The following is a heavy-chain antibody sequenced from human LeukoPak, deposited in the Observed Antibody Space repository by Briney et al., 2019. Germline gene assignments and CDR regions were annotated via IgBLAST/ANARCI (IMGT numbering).Heavy chain of an antibody. Sequence: GGSLRLSCAASGFTFSSYWMHWVRQAPGKGLVWVSRIKSDGSTRYADSEKGRFTISRDNAKNTVSLQMNSLRAEDTGVYYCARAPSEIGGYYPEYLRHWGQGTLVTVSP. CDR3: ARAPSEIGGYYPEYLRH. CDR1: GFTFSSYW. CDR2: IKSDGST. D-gene: IGHD3-22*01. J-gene: IGHJ1*01. V-gene: IGHV3-74*01.